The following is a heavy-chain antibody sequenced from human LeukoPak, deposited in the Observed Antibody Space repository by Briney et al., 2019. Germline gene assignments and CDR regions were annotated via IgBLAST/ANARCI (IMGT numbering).Heavy chain of an antibody. J-gene: IGHJ3*02. CDR3: AKGSRRFTLDGQHDAFDI. V-gene: IGHV3-30*18. Sequence: GRSLRLSCTASGFTFNNYGMHWVRQTPGKGLDWVAVISYDGSSKYYADSVKGRFTISRDNSKNTLYLQMNSLRAEDTAVYYCAKGSRRFTLDGQHDAFDIWGQGTMVTVSS. D-gene: IGHD3-3*01. CDR1: GFTFNNYG. CDR2: ISYDGSSK.